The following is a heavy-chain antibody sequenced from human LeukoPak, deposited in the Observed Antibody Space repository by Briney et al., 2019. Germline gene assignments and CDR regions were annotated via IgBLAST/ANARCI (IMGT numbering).Heavy chain of an antibody. CDR2: IYYSGST. CDR3: ARGRCSGYDYYYYYYMDV. Sequence: SETLSLTCTVSGGSISSSSYYWGWIRQPPGKGLEWIGSIYYSGSTYYNPSLKSRVTISVDTSKNQFSLKLSSVTAADTAVYYCARGRCSGYDYYYYYYMDVWGKGTTVTVSS. D-gene: IGHD5-12*01. J-gene: IGHJ6*03. V-gene: IGHV4-39*07. CDR1: GGSISSSSYY.